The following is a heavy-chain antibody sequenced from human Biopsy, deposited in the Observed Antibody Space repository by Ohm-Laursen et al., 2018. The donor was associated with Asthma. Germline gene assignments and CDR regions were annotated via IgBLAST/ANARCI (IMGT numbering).Heavy chain of an antibody. J-gene: IGHJ6*02. CDR3: ARDMGAGPNQPPSGSGSSHLYGMDV. V-gene: IGHV3-9*01. Sequence: SLRLSCIASGFSFDDYAMFWVRQAPGKGLEWVSGISWNSGTIGYADSVKGRFTISRDNAKNSLYLQMNSLGPEDTAVYYCARDMGAGPNQPPSGSGSSHLYGMDVWGQGTTVTVSS. CDR1: GFSFDDYA. D-gene: IGHD3-10*01. CDR2: ISWNSGTI.